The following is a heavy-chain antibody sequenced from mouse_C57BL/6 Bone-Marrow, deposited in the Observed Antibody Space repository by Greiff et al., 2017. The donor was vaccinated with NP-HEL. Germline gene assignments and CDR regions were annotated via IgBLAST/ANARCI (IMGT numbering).Heavy chain of an antibody. CDR3: ARGYYYGSSYN. Sequence: ESVPGLVKPSQSLSLTCSVTGYSITSGYYWNWIRQFPGNKLEWMGYISYDGSNNYNPSLKNRISITRDTSKNQFFLKLNSVTTEDTATYYCARGYYYGSSYNWGQGTTLTVSS. D-gene: IGHD1-1*01. CDR2: ISYDGSN. J-gene: IGHJ2*01. CDR1: GYSITSGYY. V-gene: IGHV3-6*01.